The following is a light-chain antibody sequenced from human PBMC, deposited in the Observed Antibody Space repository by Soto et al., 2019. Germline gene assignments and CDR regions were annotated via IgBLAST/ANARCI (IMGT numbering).Light chain of an antibody. V-gene: IGKV3-20*01. CDR1: QSVSSNF. Sequence: EIVLTQSPGSLSLSPGEGATLFCRAGQSVSSNFFAWYQQKPGQAPRLLINGASTRATGIPDRFSGSGSGTHFILTISRLEPEDFAVYYCQQYASSLPVGQGTKVEIK. J-gene: IGKJ1*01. CDR2: GAS. CDR3: QQYASSLP.